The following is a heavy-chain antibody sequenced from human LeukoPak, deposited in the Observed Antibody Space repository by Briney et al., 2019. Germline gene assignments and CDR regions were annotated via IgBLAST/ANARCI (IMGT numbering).Heavy chain of an antibody. CDR2: INPNSGGT. Sequence: ASVKVSCKASGYTFTGYYMHWVRQAPGQGLEWMGWINPNSGGTNYAQKFQGRVTMTRDTSISTAYMELSRLRSDDTAVYYCAIPVDSSGWPLGYWGQGTLVTVSS. J-gene: IGHJ4*02. V-gene: IGHV1-2*02. CDR1: GYTFTGYY. CDR3: AIPVDSSGWPLGY. D-gene: IGHD6-19*01.